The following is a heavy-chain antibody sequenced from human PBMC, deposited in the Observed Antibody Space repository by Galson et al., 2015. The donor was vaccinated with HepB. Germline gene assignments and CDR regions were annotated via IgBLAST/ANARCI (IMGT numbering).Heavy chain of an antibody. V-gene: IGHV3-30*04. Sequence: SLRLSCAASGFTFSSYAMHWVRQAPGKGLEWVAVISYDGSNKYYADSVKGRFTISRDNSKNTLYLQMNSLRAEDTAVYYCARDPVGYCSGGSCYSGYFDYWGQGTLVTVSS. J-gene: IGHJ4*02. CDR1: GFTFSSYA. CDR2: ISYDGSNK. CDR3: ARDPVGYCSGGSCYSGYFDY. D-gene: IGHD2-15*01.